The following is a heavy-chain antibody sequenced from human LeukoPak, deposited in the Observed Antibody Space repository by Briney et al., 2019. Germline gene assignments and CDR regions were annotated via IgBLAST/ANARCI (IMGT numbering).Heavy chain of an antibody. D-gene: IGHD3-3*01. CDR1: GFTFGDYA. CDR3: ARGSYDFWSGYYDWFDP. V-gene: IGHV3-30-3*01. CDR2: ISSVGNNK. Sequence: GGPLRLSCAASGFTFGDYAMHWVRQAPGKGLEWVAVISSVGNNKYYADSVEGRFTISRDNSKNTLYLQMNSLRAEDTAVYYCARGSYDFWSGYYDWFDPWGQGTLVTVSS. J-gene: IGHJ5*02.